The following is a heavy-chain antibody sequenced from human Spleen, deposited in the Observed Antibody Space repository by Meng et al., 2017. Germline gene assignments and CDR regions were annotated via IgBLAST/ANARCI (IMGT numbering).Heavy chain of an antibody. D-gene: IGHD3-10*01. CDR2: LGAHPGDT. CDR3: ARGTPGRSYCDY. V-gene: IGHV1-3*01. Sequence: QVQLVQSGAEVKKPGASVKVSCKASGYTLTSYAMHWVRQAPGQRLEWMAWLGAHPGDTSHAPKFVGRVTVTADTATATAYMELRSLRSDDTAVYYCARGTPGRSYCDYWGLGTLVTVSS. J-gene: IGHJ4*02. CDR1: GYTLTSYA.